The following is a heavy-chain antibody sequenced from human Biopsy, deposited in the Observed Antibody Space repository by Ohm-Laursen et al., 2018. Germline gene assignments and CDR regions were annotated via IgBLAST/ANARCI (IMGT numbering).Heavy chain of an antibody. CDR1: GESMGTYY. D-gene: IGHD3-3*01. V-gene: IGHV4-59*01. J-gene: IGHJ5*01. CDR2: NYYSGTT. Sequence: SETLSLTCPVSGESMGTYYWTWIRQPPGKGLEWIASNYYSGTTNKNPSLKSRVTISVDTSKRQLYLELSSVTAADTAIYYCARVRGGFLEWFDYWGQGTLITVSS. CDR3: ARVRGGFLEWFDY.